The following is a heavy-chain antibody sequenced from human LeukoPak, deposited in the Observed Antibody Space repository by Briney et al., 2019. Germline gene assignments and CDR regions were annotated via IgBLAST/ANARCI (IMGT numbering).Heavy chain of an antibody. CDR2: INAGNGNT. CDR1: GYTFTSYA. D-gene: IGHD6-19*01. V-gene: IGHV1-3*01. CDR3: ARSAVAGVFDY. Sequence: ASVKVSCKASGYTFTSYAMHWVRQAPGQRLEWMGWINAGNGNTKYSQKFQGRVTITRDTSASTAYMELSSLRSEDTAVYHCARSAVAGVFDYWGQGTLVTVSS. J-gene: IGHJ4*02.